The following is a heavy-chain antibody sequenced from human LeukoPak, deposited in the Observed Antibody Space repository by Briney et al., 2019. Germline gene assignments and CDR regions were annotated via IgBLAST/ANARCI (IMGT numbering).Heavy chain of an antibody. V-gene: IGHV1-69*05. CDR1: GGTFSSYA. J-gene: IGHJ4*02. CDR2: IIPIFGTA. D-gene: IGHD2-8*01. CDR3: ARELYCTNGVCHDY. Sequence: SVKVSCKASGGTFSSYAISWVRQAPGQGLEWMGRIIPIFGTANYAQKFQGRVTITTDESTSTAYMELSSLRSEDTAVYYCARELYCTNGVCHDYWGQGTLVTVSS.